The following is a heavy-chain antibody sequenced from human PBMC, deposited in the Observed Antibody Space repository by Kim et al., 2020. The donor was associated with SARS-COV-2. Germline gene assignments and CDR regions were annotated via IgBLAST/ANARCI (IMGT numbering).Heavy chain of an antibody. D-gene: IGHD6-6*01. CDR2: I. V-gene: IGHV4-34*01. CDR3: ARGDIAARLQN. Sequence: INSHPSLKSRLTISVDTSNNHFSLKLSSVTAADTAVYYCARGDIAARLQNWGQGALVTVSS. J-gene: IGHJ4*02.